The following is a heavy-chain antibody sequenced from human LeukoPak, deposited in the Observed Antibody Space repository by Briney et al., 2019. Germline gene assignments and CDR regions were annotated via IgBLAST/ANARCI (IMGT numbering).Heavy chain of an antibody. V-gene: IGHV3-30*03. CDR3: AYYGSGSYYLSYFDY. Sequence: PGGSLRLSCAASGFTFSSYGMHWVRQAPGKGLEWVAVISYDGSNKYYADSVKGRFTISRDNSKNTLYLQMNSLRAEDTAVYYCAYYGSGSYYLSYFDYWGQGNLVTVSS. D-gene: IGHD3-10*01. CDR1: GFTFSSYG. CDR2: ISYDGSNK. J-gene: IGHJ4*02.